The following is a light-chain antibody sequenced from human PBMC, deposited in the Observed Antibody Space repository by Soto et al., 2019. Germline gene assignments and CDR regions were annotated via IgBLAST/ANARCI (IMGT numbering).Light chain of an antibody. V-gene: IGKV3-11*01. J-gene: IGKJ4*01. CDR1: QSVDSY. CDR3: QQRRNWPLT. CDR2: DVS. Sequence: EIVLTQSPATLSLSPGERATLSCRASQSVDSYLTWYQQKPGQAPRLLIYDVSKRATGIPVRFSGSGSGTDFTLTISSLEPEDVAVYYCQQRRNWPLTFGGGTKVEIK.